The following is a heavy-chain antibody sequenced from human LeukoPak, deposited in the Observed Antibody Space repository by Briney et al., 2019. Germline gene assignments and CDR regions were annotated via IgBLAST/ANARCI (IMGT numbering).Heavy chain of an antibody. CDR3: ARGPSLRYFDWLLHFDY. D-gene: IGHD3-9*01. J-gene: IGHJ4*02. Sequence: GESLQISCKGSGYSSTSYWIGWVRQKPGKGLEWMGIIYPGDSDTRYSPSFQGQVTISADKSISTAYLQWSSLKASDTAMYYCARGPSLRYFDWLLHFDYWGQGTLVTVSS. CDR1: GYSSTSYW. V-gene: IGHV5-51*01. CDR2: IYPGDSDT.